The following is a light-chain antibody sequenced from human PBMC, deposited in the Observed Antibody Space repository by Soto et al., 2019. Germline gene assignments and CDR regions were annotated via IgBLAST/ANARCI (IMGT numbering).Light chain of an antibody. CDR3: GAWDTGLSVVV. CDR1: SSNIGNNY. Sequence: QSVLTQPPSVSVAPGQKVTISCSGSSSNIGNNYVSWYQQLPGTAPKLLIYDNNKRPSGIPDRFSGSKSGTSATLGITGLQTGDEADYYCGAWDTGLSVVVFGGGTKLTVL. CDR2: DNN. J-gene: IGLJ2*01. V-gene: IGLV1-51*01.